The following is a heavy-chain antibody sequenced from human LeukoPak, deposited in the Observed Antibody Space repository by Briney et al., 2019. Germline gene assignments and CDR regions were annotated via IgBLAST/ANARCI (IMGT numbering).Heavy chain of an antibody. CDR2: ISSSGSAI. CDR3: AGDKLNWGSGYFDY. D-gene: IGHD7-27*01. CDR1: GFTFSSYE. V-gene: IGHV3-48*03. J-gene: IGHJ4*02. Sequence: GGSLRLSCAASGFTFSSYEMNWVRQAPGKGLEWASYISSSGSAIYYADSVKGRFTISRDNAKNSLYLQMNSLRAEDTAVYYCAGDKLNWGSGYFDYWGQGTLVTVSS.